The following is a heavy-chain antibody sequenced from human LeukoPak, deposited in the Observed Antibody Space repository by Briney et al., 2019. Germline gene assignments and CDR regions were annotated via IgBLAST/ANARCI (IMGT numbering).Heavy chain of an antibody. J-gene: IGHJ4*02. CDR1: GCTFSRYS. CDR3: ARYQSPPRYYYDSSGYDY. CDR2: ISSSGSYI. Sequence: GGALRLSCAGSGCTFSRYSMNWVRQAPEKGLEGVASISSSGSYIYYADSVKCRFTISIDNAQNSLYLQVNSLSAEHTAVYYCARYQSPPRYYYDSSGYDYWGRGPLVTVSS. D-gene: IGHD3-22*01. V-gene: IGHV3-21*01.